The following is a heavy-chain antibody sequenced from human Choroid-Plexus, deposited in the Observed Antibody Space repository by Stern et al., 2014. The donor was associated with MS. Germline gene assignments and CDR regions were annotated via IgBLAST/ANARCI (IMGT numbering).Heavy chain of an antibody. V-gene: IGHV4-61*01. CDR1: GVSVTSSYYY. CDR2: VHYSGKT. D-gene: IGHD1-20*01. J-gene: IGHJ4*02. Sequence: QLQLQESGPGLLKPSETLSLTCTASGVSVTSSYYYWTWARQSPGKGLEWIGHVHYSGKTSYNPSLKSRVTISVDTSKNQFSLRLDSVTAADTAVYYCVRDGLTGSHYWGQGTLVAVSS. CDR3: VRDGLTGSHY.